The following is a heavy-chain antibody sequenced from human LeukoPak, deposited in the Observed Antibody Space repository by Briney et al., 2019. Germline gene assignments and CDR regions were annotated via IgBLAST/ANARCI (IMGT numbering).Heavy chain of an antibody. Sequence: EASVKVSCKASGYTFTGYYMHWVRQAPGQGLEWMGIINPSGGSTSYAQKFQGRVTMTRDTSTSTVYMELSSLRSEDTAVYYCARDQYAVDTASTGECFDLWGRGTLVTVSS. CDR2: INPSGGST. J-gene: IGHJ2*01. CDR1: GYTFTGYY. V-gene: IGHV1-46*01. D-gene: IGHD5-18*01. CDR3: ARDQYAVDTASTGECFDL.